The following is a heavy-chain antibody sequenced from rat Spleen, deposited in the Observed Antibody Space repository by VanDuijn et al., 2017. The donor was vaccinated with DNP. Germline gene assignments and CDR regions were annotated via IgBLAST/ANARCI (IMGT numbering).Heavy chain of an antibody. J-gene: IGHJ1*01. Sequence: EVRLVESGGDLVQPGRSLKLSCIASGFTFSHYWMTWIRQVPGEGLEWIASITSSGGSPYYPDSVKGRFTVSRANAEDTLYLQMNSLRSEDTATYYCARMFTTDYYWFFDFWGPGTMVTVSS. CDR3: ARMFTTDYYWFFDF. CDR1: GFTFSHYW. CDR2: ITSSGGSP. V-gene: IGHV5-31*01. D-gene: IGHD1-6*01.